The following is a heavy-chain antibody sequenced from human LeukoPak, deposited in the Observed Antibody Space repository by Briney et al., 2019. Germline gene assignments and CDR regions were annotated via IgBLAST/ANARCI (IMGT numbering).Heavy chain of an antibody. V-gene: IGHV3-30-3*01. Sequence: PGGSLRLSCAASGFTFSSYATHWVRQAPGKGLEWVAVISYDGSNKYYADSVKGRFTISRDNSKNTLYLQMNSLRAEDTAVYYCARRLRYFDWLPKGSVFDYWGQGTLVTVSS. D-gene: IGHD3-9*01. CDR2: ISYDGSNK. CDR1: GFTFSSYA. J-gene: IGHJ4*02. CDR3: ARRLRYFDWLPKGSVFDY.